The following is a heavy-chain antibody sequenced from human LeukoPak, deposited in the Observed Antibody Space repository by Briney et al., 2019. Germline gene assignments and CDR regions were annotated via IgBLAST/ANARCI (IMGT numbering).Heavy chain of an antibody. V-gene: IGHV3-30-3*01. CDR2: ISYDGSNR. CDR1: GFTFSSYA. Sequence: GGSLRLSCAASGFTFSSYAMHWVRQAPGKGLERVAVISYDGSNRYYADSVKGRFTISRDNSKNTLYLQMNSLRAEDTAVYYCARDSYSSGYYYRGGYFDYWGQGTLVTVSS. J-gene: IGHJ4*02. CDR3: ARDSYSSGYYYRGGYFDY. D-gene: IGHD3-22*01.